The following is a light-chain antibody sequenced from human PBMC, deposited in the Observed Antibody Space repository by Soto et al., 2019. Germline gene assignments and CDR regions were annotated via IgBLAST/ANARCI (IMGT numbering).Light chain of an antibody. Sequence: QSVLTQPPSASGTPGQRVTISCSGSRSNIGSNTVSWYQLLSGTAPRLLLYSDNQRPSGVPDRFSGSKSGTSASLAISGLQSEDEADYYCATWDDSRNGPVFGGGTKVTVL. CDR2: SDN. J-gene: IGLJ2*01. CDR1: RSNIGSNT. CDR3: ATWDDSRNGPV. V-gene: IGLV1-44*01.